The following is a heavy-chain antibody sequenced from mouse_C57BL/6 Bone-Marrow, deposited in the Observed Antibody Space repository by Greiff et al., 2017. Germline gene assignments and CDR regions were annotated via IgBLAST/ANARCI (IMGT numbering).Heavy chain of an antibody. CDR1: GFTFSSYG. CDR2: ISSGGSYT. D-gene: IGHD1-1*01. CDR3: ARHPHYYYGSSYVLFAY. Sequence: EVKLMESGGDLVKPGGSLKLSCAASGFTFSSYGMSWVRQTPDKRLEWVATISSGGSYTYYPDSVKGRFTISRDNAKNTLYLQMSSLKSEDTAMYYCARHPHYYYGSSYVLFAYWGQGTLVTVSA. V-gene: IGHV5-6*01. J-gene: IGHJ3*01.